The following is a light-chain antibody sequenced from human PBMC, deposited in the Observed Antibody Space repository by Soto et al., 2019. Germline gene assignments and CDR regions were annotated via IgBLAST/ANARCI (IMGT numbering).Light chain of an antibody. J-gene: IGKJ1*01. CDR3: QQCYMGWT. Sequence: DIQMTQSPSTLSASVGDRVTITCRASQSIGRFLAWYQHQPGKAPKLLIYDASTLESGVPSRFSGTGSGTEFTFSLTSRQPEDFGTYYCQQCYMGWTFGQGTKVDFK. V-gene: IGKV1-5*01. CDR1: QSIGRF. CDR2: DAS.